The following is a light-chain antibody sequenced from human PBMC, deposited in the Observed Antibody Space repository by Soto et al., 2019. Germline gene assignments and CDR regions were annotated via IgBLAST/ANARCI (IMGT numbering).Light chain of an antibody. CDR1: SSNIGSNS. J-gene: IGLJ1*01. CDR2: TND. V-gene: IGLV1-44*01. CDR3: AAWDDSLNGYV. Sequence: QSVLTQPPSASGTPGQRVTISCSGSSSNIGSNSANWYQQLPGTAPKLLIYTNDQRPSGVPDRFSGSKSGTSASLAISGIQSEDEADFYCAAWDDSLNGYVFGTRTKVTV.